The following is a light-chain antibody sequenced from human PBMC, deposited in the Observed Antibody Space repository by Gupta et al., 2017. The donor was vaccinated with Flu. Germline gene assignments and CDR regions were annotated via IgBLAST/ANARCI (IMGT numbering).Light chain of an antibody. Sequence: IVLTQFPATLSLSPGERATLSCRASQGVINYLAWFQQKPGQAPRLLIADASNRATGIPVRFSGSGSATDFTLTISRLDAEDFAVYYCQQGRNWPRTFGQGTKVEIK. CDR2: DAS. CDR1: QGVINY. V-gene: IGKV3-11*01. J-gene: IGKJ1*01. CDR3: QQGRNWPRT.